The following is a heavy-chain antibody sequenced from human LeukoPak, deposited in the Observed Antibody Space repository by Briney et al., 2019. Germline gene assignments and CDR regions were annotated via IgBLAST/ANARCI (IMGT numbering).Heavy chain of an antibody. CDR3: ARERGRSNALRTTGFDI. D-gene: IGHD1/OR15-1a*01. V-gene: IGHV4-30-4*08. CDR2: IYYSGST. Sequence: PSETLSLTCTVSGGSISSGDYYWSWIRQPPGKGLEWIGYIYYSGSTYYNPSLESRVTISVDTSKNQFSLKLSSVTAADTAVYYCARERGRSNALRTTGFDIWGQGTMVTVSS. CDR1: GGSISSGDYY. J-gene: IGHJ3*02.